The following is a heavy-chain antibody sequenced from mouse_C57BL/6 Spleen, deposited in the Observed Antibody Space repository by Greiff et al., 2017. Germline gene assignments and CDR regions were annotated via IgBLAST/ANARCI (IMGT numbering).Heavy chain of an antibody. J-gene: IGHJ4*01. D-gene: IGHD2-1*01. CDR3: LLMIMVTFCAMDY. Sequence: EVKLVESGPELVKPGASVKIPCKASGYTFTDYNMDWVKQSHGKSLEWIGDINPNNGGTIYNQKFKGMATLTVDKSSSTAYMELRSLTSEDTAVYYCLLMIMVTFCAMDYWGQGTSVTVSS. CDR2: INPNNGGT. CDR1: GYTFTDYN. V-gene: IGHV1-18*01.